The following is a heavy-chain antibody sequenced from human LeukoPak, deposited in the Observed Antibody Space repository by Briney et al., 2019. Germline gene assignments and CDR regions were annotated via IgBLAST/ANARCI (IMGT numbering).Heavy chain of an antibody. V-gene: IGHV4-34*01. CDR2: INHSGST. CDR1: GGSFSGYY. CDR3: AGAPRKSGYYQKPFDY. D-gene: IGHD3-22*01. J-gene: IGHJ4*02. Sequence: SETLSLTCAVYGGSFSGYYWSWIRQPPGKGLEWIGEINHSGSTNYNPSLKSRVTISVDTSKNQFSLKLSSVTAADTAVYYCAGAPRKSGYYQKPFDYWGQGTLVTVSS.